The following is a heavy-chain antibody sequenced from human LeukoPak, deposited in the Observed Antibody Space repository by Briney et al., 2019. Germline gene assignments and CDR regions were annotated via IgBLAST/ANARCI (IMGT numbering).Heavy chain of an antibody. CDR1: GFAFNSTS. Sequence: GGSLRLSCAASGFAFNSTSIHWVRQAPGKGLEWLSYSSTVTGNIYYADSVKGRFAISRDNAKSSLYLQMSSLRAEDTAVYFCATTGNFYDMDVWGKGTTVTVSS. CDR3: ATTGNFYDMDV. V-gene: IGHV3-48*04. D-gene: IGHD1-1*01. J-gene: IGHJ6*03. CDR2: SSTVTGNI.